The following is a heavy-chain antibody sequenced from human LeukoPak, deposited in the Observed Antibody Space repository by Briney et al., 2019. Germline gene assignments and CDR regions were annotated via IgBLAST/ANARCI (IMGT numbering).Heavy chain of an antibody. CDR2: INPSGGST. CDR1: GYTFTSYY. CDR3: ARVGEMATIYSRFDP. D-gene: IGHD5-24*01. V-gene: IGHV1-46*01. J-gene: IGHJ5*02. Sequence: GASVKVSCKASGYTFTSYYMHWVRQAPGQGLEWMGIINPSGGSTSYAQKFQGRVTITADESTSTAYMELSSLRSEDTAVYYCARVGEMATIYSRFDPWGQGTLVTVSS.